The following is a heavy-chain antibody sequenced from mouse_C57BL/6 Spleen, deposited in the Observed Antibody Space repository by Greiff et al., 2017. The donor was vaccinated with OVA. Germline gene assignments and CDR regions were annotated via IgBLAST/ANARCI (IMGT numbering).Heavy chain of an antibody. Sequence: DVHLVESGGGLVKPGGSLKLSCAASGFTFSDYGMHWVRQAPEKGLEWVAYISSGSSTIYYADTVKGRFTISRDNAKNTLFLQMTSLRSEDTAMYYCAKAMVTTSFDYWGQGTTLTVSS. V-gene: IGHV5-17*01. CDR3: AKAMVTTSFDY. CDR2: ISSGSSTI. J-gene: IGHJ2*01. CDR1: GFTFSDYG. D-gene: IGHD2-2*01.